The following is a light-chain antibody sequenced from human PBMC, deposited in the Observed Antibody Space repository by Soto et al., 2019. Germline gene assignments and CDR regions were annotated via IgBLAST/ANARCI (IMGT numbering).Light chain of an antibody. CDR1: SSDVGGYDC. Sequence: QSALTQPASVSGSPGQSITISCTGTSSDVGGYDCVCWYQQHPGKAPKLMIYDVSNRPSGVSNRFSGSKSVNTASLTISGLQAEDEADYYCSSYTSSSTVVFGGGTKVTVL. CDR3: SSYTSSSTVV. J-gene: IGLJ2*01. V-gene: IGLV2-14*03. CDR2: DVS.